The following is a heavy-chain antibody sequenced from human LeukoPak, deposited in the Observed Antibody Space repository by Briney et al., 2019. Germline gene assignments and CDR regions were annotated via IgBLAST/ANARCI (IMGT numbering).Heavy chain of an antibody. V-gene: IGHV4-39*01. CDR1: GGSISSSNW. CDR3: ARQTGSGLFILP. Sequence: PSETLSLTCAVSGGSISSSNWWSWVRQPPGKGLEWIGSIYYSGNTHYNASLKSQVSISIDTSKNQFSLRLTSVTAADTAVYYCARQTGSGLFILPGGQGTLVTVSS. CDR2: IYYSGNT. D-gene: IGHD3/OR15-3a*01. J-gene: IGHJ4*02.